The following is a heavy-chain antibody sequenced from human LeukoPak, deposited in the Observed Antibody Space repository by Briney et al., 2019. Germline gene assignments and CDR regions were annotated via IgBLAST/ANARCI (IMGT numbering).Heavy chain of an antibody. CDR1: GFTFSSYW. Sequence: GGSLRLSCAASGFTFSSYWMSWVPQAPGKGLEWVANIKQDGSEKYYVDSVKGRFTISRDNAKNSLYLQMNSLRAEDTAVYYCARHLPTMVRGVIITYYYYYGMDVWGQGTTVTVSS. CDR2: IKQDGSEK. CDR3: ARHLPTMVRGVIITYYYYYGMDV. D-gene: IGHD3-10*01. J-gene: IGHJ6*02. V-gene: IGHV3-7*01.